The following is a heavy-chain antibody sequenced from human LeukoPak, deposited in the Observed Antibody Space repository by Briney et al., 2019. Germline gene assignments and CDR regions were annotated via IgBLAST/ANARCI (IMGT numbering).Heavy chain of an antibody. CDR2: IYYSGSI. CDR1: GFTFTKYA. CDR3: ARGARSSGSYYGY. Sequence: PGGSLRLSCAASGFTFTKYAMSWVRQAAGKGLEWIGYIYYSGSIHYNPSPKSRVTISVDTSKNQFSLKLSSVTAADTAVYYCARGARSSGSYYGYWGQGTLVTVSS. D-gene: IGHD1-26*01. J-gene: IGHJ4*02. V-gene: IGHV4-59*01.